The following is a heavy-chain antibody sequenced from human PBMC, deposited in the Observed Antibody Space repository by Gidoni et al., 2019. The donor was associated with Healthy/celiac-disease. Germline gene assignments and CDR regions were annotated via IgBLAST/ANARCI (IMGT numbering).Heavy chain of an antibody. J-gene: IGHJ5*02. Sequence: AISGSGGSTYYADSVKGRFTISRDNSKNTLYLQMNSLRAEDTAVYYCAKDSSSWYGGWFDPWGQGTLVTVSS. CDR3: AKDSSSWYGGWFDP. D-gene: IGHD6-13*01. CDR2: ISGSGGST. V-gene: IGHV3-23*01.